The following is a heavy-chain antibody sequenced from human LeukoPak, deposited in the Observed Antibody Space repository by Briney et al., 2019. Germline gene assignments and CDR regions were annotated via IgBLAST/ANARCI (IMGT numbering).Heavy chain of an antibody. V-gene: IGHV4-30-2*01. CDR2: IYHSGST. J-gene: IGHJ4*02. CDR1: GGSISSGGYY. D-gene: IGHD5-18*01. Sequence: SETLSLTCTVSGGSISSGGYYWSWIRQPPGKGLEWIGYIYHSGSTYYNPSLKSRVTISVDRSKNQFSLKLSSVTAADTAVYYCARDPGYSYGVDYWGQGTLVTVSS. CDR3: ARDPGYSYGVDY.